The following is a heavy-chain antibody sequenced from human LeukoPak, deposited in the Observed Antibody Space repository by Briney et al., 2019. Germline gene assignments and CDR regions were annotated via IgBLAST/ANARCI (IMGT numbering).Heavy chain of an antibody. V-gene: IGHV4-59*01. CDR3: ARVHYGSGIDY. J-gene: IGHJ4*02. D-gene: IGHD3-10*01. Sequence: SETLSLTCTVSGGSISSYYWSWIRQPPGKGLEWIGYIYYSGSTNYNPSLKRRVTISVDTSKSQFSLKLSSVTAADTAVYYCARVHYGSGIDYWGQGTLVTVSS. CDR2: IYYSGST. CDR1: GGSISSYY.